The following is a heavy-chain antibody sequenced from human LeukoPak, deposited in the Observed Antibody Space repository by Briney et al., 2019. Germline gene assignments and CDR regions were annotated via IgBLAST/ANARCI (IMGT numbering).Heavy chain of an antibody. Sequence: SETLSLTCTVSSGSISSYYWTWVRQPGGKGLEWIGRIYSSGSANYNPSLGSRVTMSVDTSKNQVSLRLNSVIAADTAVYYCARQGSSPHSFYYYIDVWGRGTTVTVSS. CDR2: IYSSGSA. CDR3: ARQGSSPHSFYYYIDV. D-gene: IGHD6-6*01. CDR1: SGSISSYY. V-gene: IGHV4-4*07. J-gene: IGHJ6*03.